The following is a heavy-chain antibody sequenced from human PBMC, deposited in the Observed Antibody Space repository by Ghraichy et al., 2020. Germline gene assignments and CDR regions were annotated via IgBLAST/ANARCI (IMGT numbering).Heavy chain of an antibody. V-gene: IGHV3-11*01. Sequence: LSLTCAASGFTFSDYYMSWIRQAPGKGLEWVSYISSDGNTMYYADSVKGRFAISRDNAKNSVYLQMNSLRAEDTAVYYCTRDRGQIYYYFNMDVWGQGTAVTVSS. CDR1: GFTFSDYY. CDR3: TRDRGQIYYYFNMDV. J-gene: IGHJ6*02. CDR2: ISSDGNTM. D-gene: IGHD5-24*01.